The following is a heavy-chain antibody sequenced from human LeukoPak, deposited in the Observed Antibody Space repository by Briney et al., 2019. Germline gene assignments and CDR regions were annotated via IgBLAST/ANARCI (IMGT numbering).Heavy chain of an antibody. CDR3: ARESHFTIFGVVRGAFDI. V-gene: IGHV4-59*12. J-gene: IGHJ3*02. D-gene: IGHD3-3*01. Sequence: SETLSLTCTVSGGSISSSYWTWIRQPPGKGLEWIGYIFYSGSTNYNPSLKSRVTISVDTSKNQFSLKLSSVTAADTAVYYCARESHFTIFGVVRGAFDIWGQGTMVTVSS. CDR1: GGSISSSY. CDR2: IFYSGST.